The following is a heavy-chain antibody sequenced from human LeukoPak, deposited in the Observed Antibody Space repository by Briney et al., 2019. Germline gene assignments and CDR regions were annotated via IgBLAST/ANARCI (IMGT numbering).Heavy chain of an antibody. CDR1: RFTFSSYG. V-gene: IGHV3-30*18. CDR2: ISYDGSNK. D-gene: IGHD2-2*01. Sequence: GRSLRLSCAASRFTFSSYGMHWVRQAPGKGLEWVAVISYDGSNKYYADSVKGRFTISRDNSKNTLYLQMNSLRAEDTAVYYCAKDLCSSTSCGHFDYWGQGTLVTVSS. CDR3: AKDLCSSTSCGHFDY. J-gene: IGHJ4*02.